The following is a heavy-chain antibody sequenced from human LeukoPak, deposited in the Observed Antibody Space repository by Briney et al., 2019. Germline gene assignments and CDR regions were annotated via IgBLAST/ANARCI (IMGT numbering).Heavy chain of an antibody. Sequence: SVKVSCKASGGTFSSYAISWVRQAPGQGLEWMGGIIPIFGTANYAQKFQGRVTITADESTSTAYMELSSLRSEDTAVYYCARSQMWLGDNFDYWGQGTLVTVSS. CDR1: GGTFSSYA. J-gene: IGHJ4*02. CDR2: IIPIFGTA. D-gene: IGHD6-19*01. V-gene: IGHV1-69*13. CDR3: ARSQMWLGDNFDY.